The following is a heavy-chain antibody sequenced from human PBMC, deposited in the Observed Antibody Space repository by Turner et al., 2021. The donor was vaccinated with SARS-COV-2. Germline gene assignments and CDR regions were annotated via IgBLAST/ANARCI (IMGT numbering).Heavy chain of an antibody. Sequence: QVQLQESGPGLVKPSETLSLTCTVSGGSISSYYWSWIRQPPGKGLEWIGYIYYSRSTNHHPSLKRRVTISIDTPKNQFSLSLSSVTAADTAVYYCARHSTVTENYSNGMDVWGQGTTVTVS. CDR2: IYYSRST. J-gene: IGHJ6*02. V-gene: IGHV4-59*08. CDR1: GGSISSYY. D-gene: IGHD4-17*01. CDR3: ARHSTVTENYSNGMDV.